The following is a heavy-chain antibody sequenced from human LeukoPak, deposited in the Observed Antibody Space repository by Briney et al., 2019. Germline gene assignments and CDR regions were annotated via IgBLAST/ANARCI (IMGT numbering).Heavy chain of an antibody. D-gene: IGHD2-2*03. V-gene: IGHV1-18*01. CDR1: GYTFTSYG. J-gene: IGHJ4*02. Sequence: ASVKVSCKASGYTFTSYGISWVRQAPGQGLEWMGWISAYNGNTNYAQKLQGRVTMTTDTSTSTAYMELRSLRSDDTAVYYCARGGYCSNTSCYSRRPLDYWGQGTLVTVSS. CDR3: ARGGYCSNTSCYSRRPLDY. CDR2: ISAYNGNT.